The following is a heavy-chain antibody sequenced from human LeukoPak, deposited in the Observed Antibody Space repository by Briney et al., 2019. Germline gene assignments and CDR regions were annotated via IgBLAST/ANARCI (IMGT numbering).Heavy chain of an antibody. Sequence: SVKVSCKASGGTFSSYAISWVRQAPGQGLEWMGRIIPILGIANYAQKFQGRVTITSDKSTSTAYMELSSLRSEDTAVYYCARGLRLGELSLGYWGQGTLVTVSS. J-gene: IGHJ4*02. D-gene: IGHD3-16*02. CDR3: ARGLRLGELSLGY. CDR1: GGTFSSYA. V-gene: IGHV1-69*04. CDR2: IIPILGIA.